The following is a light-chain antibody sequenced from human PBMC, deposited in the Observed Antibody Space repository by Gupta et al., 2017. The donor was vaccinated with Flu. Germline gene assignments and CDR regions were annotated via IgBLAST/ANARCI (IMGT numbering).Light chain of an antibody. Sequence: DIQLPQSPSSLSASIGDRVTITCRASRSIGTYLNWYQHKPGKAPQLLIYSASTLQSAVPSRFSGRGSGTDFTLSIASLQLEDSATYYCRQSFVTRFTCGPGTKLDIK. CDR3: RQSFVTRFT. J-gene: IGKJ2*01. CDR1: RSIGTY. V-gene: IGKV1-39*01. CDR2: SAS.